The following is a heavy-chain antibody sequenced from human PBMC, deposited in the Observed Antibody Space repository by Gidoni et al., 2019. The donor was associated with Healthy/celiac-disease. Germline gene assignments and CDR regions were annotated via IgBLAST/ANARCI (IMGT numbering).Heavy chain of an antibody. CDR3: AKDQDLAAAGTFDY. CDR2: MSYDGSIK. J-gene: IGHJ4*02. Sequence: VQLVESGGGLVQPGRSLRLPCAASGFTFISYGMHWVRPAPGKGLEWVAVMSYDGSIKYYADSVKGRFNISRDNSKNTLYLQMNSLRAEDTAVYYCAKDQDLAAAGTFDYWGQGTLVTVSS. D-gene: IGHD6-13*01. V-gene: IGHV3-30*18. CDR1: GFTFISYG.